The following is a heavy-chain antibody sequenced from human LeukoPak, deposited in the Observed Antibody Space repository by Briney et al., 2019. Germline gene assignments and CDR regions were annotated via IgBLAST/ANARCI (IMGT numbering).Heavy chain of an antibody. CDR3: ARVDLLTGYYFFDY. Sequence: ASVKVSCKATGYTFSNYGISWVRQAPGQGLEWVGWIRGDNGNTNYAQKLQGRVTMTTDTSTSTAYMELRSLGSDETAVYYCARVDLLTGYYFFDYWGQGTLVTVSS. CDR1: GYTFSNYG. D-gene: IGHD3-9*01. J-gene: IGHJ4*02. V-gene: IGHV1-18*01. CDR2: IRGDNGNT.